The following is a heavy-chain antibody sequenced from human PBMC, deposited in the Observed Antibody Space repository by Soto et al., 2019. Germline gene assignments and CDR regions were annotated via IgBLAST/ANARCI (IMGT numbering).Heavy chain of an antibody. CDR3: EKSVAGTRAPNWFDP. J-gene: IGHJ5*02. D-gene: IGHD6-19*01. Sequence: GSLLPPGTASGFTFSSYAMSWVRQAPGKGLEWVSAISGSGGSTYYADSVKGRFTISRDNSKNTLYLQMNSLRAEDTAVYYCEKSVAGTRAPNWFDPWGQGTLVTVYS. CDR1: GFTFSSYA. V-gene: IGHV3-23*01. CDR2: ISGSGGST.